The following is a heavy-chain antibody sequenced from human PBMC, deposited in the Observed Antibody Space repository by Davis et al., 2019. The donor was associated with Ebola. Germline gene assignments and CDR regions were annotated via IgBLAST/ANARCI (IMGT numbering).Heavy chain of an antibody. CDR2: MNPNSGNT. CDR1: GYTFTSYD. CDR3: ARDPSSSSSLYYYYGMDV. V-gene: IGHV1-8*01. J-gene: IGHJ6*02. Sequence: AASVKVSCKASGYTFTSYDINWVRQATGQGLEWMGWMNPNSGNTGYAQKFQGRVTMTRNTSISTAYMELSSLRSEDTAVYYCARDPSSSSSLYYYYGMDVWGQGTTVTVSS. D-gene: IGHD6-6*01.